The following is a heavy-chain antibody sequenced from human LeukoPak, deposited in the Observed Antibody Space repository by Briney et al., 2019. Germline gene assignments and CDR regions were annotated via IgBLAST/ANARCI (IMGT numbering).Heavy chain of an antibody. V-gene: IGHV4-61*02. CDR1: GGSISSGSYY. CDR2: IYTSGST. CDR3: ARDSSRYYYDSSGYSADAFDI. D-gene: IGHD3-22*01. J-gene: IGHJ3*02. Sequence: SETLSLTCTVSGGSISSGSYYWSWIRQPAGKGLEWIGRIYTSGSTNYNPSLKSRVTISVDTSKNQFSLKLSSVTAADTAAYYCARDSSRYYYDSSGYSADAFDIWGQGTMVTVSS.